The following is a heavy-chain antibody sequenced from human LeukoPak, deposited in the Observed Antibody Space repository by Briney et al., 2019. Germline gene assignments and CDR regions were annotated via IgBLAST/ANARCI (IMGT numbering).Heavy chain of an antibody. D-gene: IGHD2-21*01. CDR3: ARGLHIY. Sequence: ASVKVSSKASGYTFTDYYIHWVRQAPGQGLEWMGWINPNTGDTKYAQKFQDRVSMTRVTSISTAYMELSSLRSDDTAIFYCARGLHIYWGQGTLVTVSS. CDR1: GYTFTDYY. V-gene: IGHV1-2*02. CDR2: INPNTGDT. J-gene: IGHJ4*02.